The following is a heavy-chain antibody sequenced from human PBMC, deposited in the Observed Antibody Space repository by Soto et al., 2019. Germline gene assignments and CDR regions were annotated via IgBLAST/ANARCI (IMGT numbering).Heavy chain of an antibody. CDR2: ISSSSSYI. CDR3: ARDRDYTYYYGMDD. CDR1: GFTFSSYS. D-gene: IGHD4-4*01. J-gene: IGHJ6*02. V-gene: IGHV3-21*01. Sequence: GGSLRLSCAASGFTFSSYSMNWVRQAPGKGLEWVSSISSSSSYIYYADSVKGRFTISRDNAKNSLYLQMNSLRAEDTAVYYCARDRDYTYYYGMDDWGQGTTVAVSS.